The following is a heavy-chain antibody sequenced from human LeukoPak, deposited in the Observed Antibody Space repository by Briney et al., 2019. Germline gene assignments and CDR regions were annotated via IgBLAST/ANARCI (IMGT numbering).Heavy chain of an antibody. CDR3: ASHAHDYDSSGYFDS. J-gene: IGHJ4*02. CDR2: ISVSGGSE. D-gene: IGHD3-22*01. CDR1: RLTFNSNA. Sequence: PGGSLRLSCVVSRLTFNSNAMYWVRQAPGKGLEWVSGISVSGGSEYYADSVKGRFSVSRDNSKHTVYLQMNSLRAEDTAVYFCASHAHDYDSSGYFDSWGQGALVTVSS. V-gene: IGHV3-23*01.